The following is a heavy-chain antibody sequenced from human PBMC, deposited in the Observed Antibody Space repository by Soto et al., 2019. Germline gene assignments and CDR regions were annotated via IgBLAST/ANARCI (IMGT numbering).Heavy chain of an antibody. CDR3: VREKITVAGFFDY. Sequence: SQTLSLTCVISGDSVSTKSVAWNWIRQSPSRGLEWLGRTYYRSKWYNDYAVSVKSRITINPDTSKNQFSLQLDSVTPEDTAVYYCVREKITVAGFFDYWGQGTLVTVSS. J-gene: IGHJ4*02. D-gene: IGHD6-19*01. CDR2: TYYRSKWYN. CDR1: GDSVSTKSVA. V-gene: IGHV6-1*01.